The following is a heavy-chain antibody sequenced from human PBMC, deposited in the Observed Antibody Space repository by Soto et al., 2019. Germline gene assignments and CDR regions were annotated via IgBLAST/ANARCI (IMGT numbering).Heavy chain of an antibody. CDR1: GGSISSGNYY. J-gene: IGHJ4*02. D-gene: IGHD2-2*01. CDR3: ARVPGR. Sequence: PSETLSLTCTVSGGSISSGNYYWSWIRQPPGKGLEWIGFMSYSGSTSYNASLKSRVTISVDTSKSQFPLKLSSVTAADTAVYYCARVPGRWGQGTLVTVSS. CDR2: MSYSGST. V-gene: IGHV4-30-4*01.